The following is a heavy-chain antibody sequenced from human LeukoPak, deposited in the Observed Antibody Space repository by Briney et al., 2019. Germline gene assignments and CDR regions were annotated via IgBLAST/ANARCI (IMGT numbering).Heavy chain of an antibody. J-gene: IGHJ4*02. CDR3: ARETRNSALVRDYYFDY. V-gene: IGHV3-7*01. CDR1: GFTFSSYW. Sequence: GGSLRLSCAASGFTFSSYWMSWVRQAPGKGLEWVANIKQDGSGKYYVDSVKGRFTISRDNAKNSLYLQMNSLRAEDTAVYYCARETRNSALVRDYYFDYWGQGTLVTVSS. CDR2: IKQDGSGK. D-gene: IGHD3-10*01.